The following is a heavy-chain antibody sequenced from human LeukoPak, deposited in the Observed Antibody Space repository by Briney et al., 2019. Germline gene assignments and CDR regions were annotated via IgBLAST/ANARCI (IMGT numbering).Heavy chain of an antibody. CDR2: TYYRSKWYN. V-gene: IGHV6-1*01. D-gene: IGHD6-13*01. CDR1: GDIVSSNSAA. J-gene: IGHJ4*02. CDR3: ARDPSGYSSSWYYFDY. Sequence: SQTLSLTCAISGDIVSSNSAAWNWIRQSPSRGLEWLVRTYYRSKWYNDYAVSVKSRITINPDTSKNQFYLQLNSVTPEDTAVYYCARDPSGYSSSWYYFDYWGQGTLVTVSS.